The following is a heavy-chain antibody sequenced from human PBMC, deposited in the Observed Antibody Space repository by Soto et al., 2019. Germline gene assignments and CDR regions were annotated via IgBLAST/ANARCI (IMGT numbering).Heavy chain of an antibody. CDR1: GFTFSSYA. V-gene: IGHV3-23*01. D-gene: IGHD3-22*01. CDR2: ISGSGGST. J-gene: IGHJ4*02. CDR3: ALTDYYDSSGYYYRFDY. Sequence: EVQLLESGGGLVQPGGSLRLSCAASGFTFSSYAMSWVRQAPGKGLEWVSAISGSGGSTYYADSVKGRFTISRDNSNNTLYLQMNSLRAEDTAVYYCALTDYYDSSGYYYRFDYSGQGTLVTASS.